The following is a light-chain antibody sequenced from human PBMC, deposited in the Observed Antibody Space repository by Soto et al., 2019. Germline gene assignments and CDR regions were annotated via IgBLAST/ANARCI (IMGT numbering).Light chain of an antibody. V-gene: IGKV3-20*01. J-gene: IGKJ2*01. CDR1: QSVPYNY. CDR2: GAF. CDR3: QQYGTSPPYT. Sequence: EIVLTQSPGTLSLSPGERATLSCRASQSVPYNYLVWYQHKPGRAPRLLIYGAFSRATGIPDRFSGSGSGTDFTLTISRLEPEDFAVYYCQQYGTSPPYTFGQGTELEIK.